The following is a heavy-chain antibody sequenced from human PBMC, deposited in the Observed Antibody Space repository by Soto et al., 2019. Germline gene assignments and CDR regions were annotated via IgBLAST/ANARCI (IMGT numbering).Heavy chain of an antibody. J-gene: IGHJ4*02. CDR3: AKREGNTFGLFH. D-gene: IGHD5-18*01. CDR2: IKTDGSST. Sequence: EVQLVESGGGLVQPGGSLRLSCAASGFSFSAYWIHWVRQAPEKGLEWVSRIKTDGSSTDYADSVKGRFTISRDNAKNILYLQMDSLRVEDTAVYSCAKREGNTFGLFHWGQGTLVTVSS. CDR1: GFSFSAYW. V-gene: IGHV3-74*01.